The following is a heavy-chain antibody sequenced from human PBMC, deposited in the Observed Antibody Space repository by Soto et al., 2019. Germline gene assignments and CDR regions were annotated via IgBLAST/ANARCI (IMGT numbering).Heavy chain of an antibody. V-gene: IGHV1-18*01. CDR1: GDTVTKYG. CDR3: ASATSIAVAGKET. D-gene: IGHD6-19*01. Sequence: QVQLVQSGGEVKKPGASVKVSCKASGDTVTKYGISWVRQAPGQGLERLGWISFYNGHTNYALKFQDRITFTTDTSTSKAYMELRSLTSDDTAVYYCASATSIAVAGKETWGQGTLVTVSS. CDR2: ISFYNGHT. J-gene: IGHJ5*02.